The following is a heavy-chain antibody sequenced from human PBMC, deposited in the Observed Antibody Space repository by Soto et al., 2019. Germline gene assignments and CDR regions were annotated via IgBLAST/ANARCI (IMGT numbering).Heavy chain of an antibody. Sequence: QVQLVESGGGEVQPGRSLRLSCAASGFTFRNHGMHWVRLTPGKGLEWVAVIWYDGSEKYYADSVKGRFTVSRDNPKNTLYLQMNNLSGDDTAVYYCARDLGWPAARFDPWGQGTLVTVSS. CDR1: GFTFRNHG. CDR2: IWYDGSEK. CDR3: ARDLGWPAARFDP. J-gene: IGHJ5*02. V-gene: IGHV3-33*01. D-gene: IGHD2-2*01.